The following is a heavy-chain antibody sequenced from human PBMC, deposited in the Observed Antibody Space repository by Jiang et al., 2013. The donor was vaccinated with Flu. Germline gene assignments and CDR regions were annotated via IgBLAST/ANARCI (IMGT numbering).Heavy chain of an antibody. CDR1: GYSFTSYW. J-gene: IGHJ6*02. Sequence: GAEVKKPGESLKISCKGSGYSFTSYWIGWVRQMPGKGLEWMGIIYPGDSDTRYSPSFQDQVTISADKSISTAYLQWSSLKASDTAMYYCARLSDFGQPGRYYYGMDVWGQGTTVTVSS. D-gene: IGHD3/OR15-3a*01. CDR3: ARLSDFGQPGRYYYGMDV. V-gene: IGHV5-51*01. CDR2: IYPGDSDT.